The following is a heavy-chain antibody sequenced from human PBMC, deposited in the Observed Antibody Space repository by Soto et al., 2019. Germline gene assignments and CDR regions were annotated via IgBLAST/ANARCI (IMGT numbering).Heavy chain of an antibody. V-gene: IGHV3-53*01. CDR3: SGAPSGYDEGDWYHGVDV. CDR1: GFSVSSNY. J-gene: IGHJ6*02. D-gene: IGHD5-12*01. Sequence: GGALRLSCAASGFSVSSNYMSWVRQAPGEGLEWVAIIYINGSPDYADSVQGRFSVSRDIYKNTLFLQMNNLRAEDTAVYFCSGAPSGYDEGDWYHGVDVWGPGTTVTVSS. CDR2: IYINGSP.